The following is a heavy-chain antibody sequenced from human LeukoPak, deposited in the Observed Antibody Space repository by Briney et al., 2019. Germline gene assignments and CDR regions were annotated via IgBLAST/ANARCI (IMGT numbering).Heavy chain of an antibody. V-gene: IGHV1-2*02. CDR1: GYTFTGYF. D-gene: IGHD2-2*01. Sequence: GASVKVSCMASGYTFTGYFMHWVGQAPGQGLEWMGWINPNRGGTNYAQKFQGRVTMTRDTSISTAYMELSRLRSDDTAVYYCARDHYCSSTSCYYRFDYWGQGTLVTVSS. CDR2: INPNRGGT. J-gene: IGHJ4*02. CDR3: ARDHYCSSTSCYYRFDY.